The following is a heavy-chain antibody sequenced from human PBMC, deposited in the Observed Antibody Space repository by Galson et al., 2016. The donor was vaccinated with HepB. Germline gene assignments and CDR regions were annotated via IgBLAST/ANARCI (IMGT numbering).Heavy chain of an antibody. D-gene: IGHD3-22*01. Sequence: SLRLSCAASGFTFSNYGMHWVRQAPGKGLEWVAVISDDGSNKYYVDSVKGRFTISRDNSNNTLYLQMNSLRAEDTAVYYCAKDQGYYDSSGYYPDVFDFWGQGTLVTVSS. J-gene: IGHJ3*01. V-gene: IGHV3-30*18. CDR3: AKDQGYYDSSGYYPDVFDF. CDR2: ISDDGSNK. CDR1: GFTFSNYG.